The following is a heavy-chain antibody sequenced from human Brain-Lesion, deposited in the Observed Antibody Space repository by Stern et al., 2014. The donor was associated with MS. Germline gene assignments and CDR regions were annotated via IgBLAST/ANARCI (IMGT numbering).Heavy chain of an antibody. V-gene: IGHV3-9*01. D-gene: IGHD3-22*01. CDR2: ISWNSGSI. CDR3: AKDGAGYYYDSSGAFDI. CDR1: GFTFGGYA. J-gene: IGHJ3*02. Sequence: VQLVESGGGLVQPGRSLRLSCAASGFTFGGYAMHWVRQAPGKGLEWVSGISWNSGSIGYADSVKGRFTISRDNAKNSLYLQMNSLRAEDTALYYCAKDGAGYYYDSSGAFDIWGQGTMVTVSS.